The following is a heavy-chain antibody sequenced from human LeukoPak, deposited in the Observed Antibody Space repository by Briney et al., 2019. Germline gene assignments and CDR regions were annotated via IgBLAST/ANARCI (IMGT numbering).Heavy chain of an antibody. CDR2: IGPTGFNR. D-gene: IGHD1-14*01. Sequence: PGGSLRLSCTTSGLTFSTSGFNWVRQAPGKGLEWVASIGPTGFNRYHADSIRGRFTISRANANNFLYLQMGSLRAEDTAAYHCPTETNGRHYGYWGQRTLLTVSS. CDR3: PTETNGRHYGY. V-gene: IGHV3-21*06. J-gene: IGHJ4*02. CDR1: GLTFSTSG.